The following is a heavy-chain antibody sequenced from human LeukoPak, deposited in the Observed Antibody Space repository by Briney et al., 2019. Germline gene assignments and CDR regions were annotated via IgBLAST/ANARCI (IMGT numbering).Heavy chain of an antibody. J-gene: IGHJ4*02. Sequence: GGSLRLSCVASGLTVSSYSMNWVRQAPGKGLEWVSYISSSSSTIYYADSVKGRFTISRDNAKNSLDLQMNSLRDEDTAVYYCARAGGSTVSHSNYWGQGTLVTVSS. V-gene: IGHV3-48*02. CDR3: ARAGGSTVSHSNY. CDR2: ISSSSSTI. CDR1: GLTVSSYS. D-gene: IGHD4-17*01.